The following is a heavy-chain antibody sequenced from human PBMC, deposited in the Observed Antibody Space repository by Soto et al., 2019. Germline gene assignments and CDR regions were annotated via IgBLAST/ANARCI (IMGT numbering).Heavy chain of an antibody. V-gene: IGHV1-18*04. D-gene: IGHD3-10*01. CDR3: ARNISPMASYFDH. CDR1: GYTFTNHG. J-gene: IGHJ4*02. CDR2: ISGYNANT. Sequence: QVQLVQSGPEVKKPGASVKVSCKASGYTFTNHGISWVRQAPGQGLVWVGWISGYNANTKYAQKFQGRVTMSTDTSTNAAHMELRSLRSDDTAVYYCARNISPMASYFDHWGQATLVT.